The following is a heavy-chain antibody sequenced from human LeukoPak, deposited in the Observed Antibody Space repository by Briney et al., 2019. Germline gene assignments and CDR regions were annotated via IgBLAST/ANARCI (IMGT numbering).Heavy chain of an antibody. CDR2: ISYDGSNK. CDR1: GFTFSSYA. J-gene: IGHJ4*02. Sequence: GRSLRLSCAASGFTFSSYAMHWVRQAPGKGLEWVAGISYDGSNKYYTDSVKGRFTISRDNSKNTLYLEMDSLTAEDTAVYYCARDGVGVWGSYPHWGQGTLVTVSS. D-gene: IGHD3-16*01. V-gene: IGHV3-30-3*01. CDR3: ARDGVGVWGSYPH.